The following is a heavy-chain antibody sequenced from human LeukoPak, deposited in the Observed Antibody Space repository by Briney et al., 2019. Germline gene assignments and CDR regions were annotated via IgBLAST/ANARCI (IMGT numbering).Heavy chain of an antibody. CDR2: IWYDGSNK. CDR3: ATARDSNSNRGLYMDV. CDR1: GFTFRNYG. D-gene: IGHD4-11*01. J-gene: IGHJ6*03. V-gene: IGHV3-33*01. Sequence: GGSLRLSCAASGFTFRNYGMHWVRQAPGQGLEWVAVIWYDGSNKYYADSVKGRFTISRDNSKNTLYLQSNSLRAEDTAVYYCATARDSNSNRGLYMDVWGKGTTVTVSS.